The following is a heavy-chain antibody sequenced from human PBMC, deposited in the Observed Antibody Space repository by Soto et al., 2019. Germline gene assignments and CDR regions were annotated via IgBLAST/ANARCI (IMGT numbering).Heavy chain of an antibody. D-gene: IGHD2-15*01. V-gene: IGHV4-34*01. CDR3: ARADVEGYFDY. Sequence: QVQLQQWGAGLLKPSETLSLTCAVYGGSFSGYSWSWIRQRPGKGLAWVGVITHRGSTHYKPSLKSVVTISVDTSKHQFSLKLSTVTAADTAVYYVARADVEGYFDYWGQGTLVTVSS. J-gene: IGHJ4*02. CDR2: ITHRGST. CDR1: GGSFSGYS.